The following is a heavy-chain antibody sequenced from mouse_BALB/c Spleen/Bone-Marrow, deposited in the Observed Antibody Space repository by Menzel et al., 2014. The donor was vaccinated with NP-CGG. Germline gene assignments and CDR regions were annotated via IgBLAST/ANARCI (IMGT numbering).Heavy chain of an antibody. D-gene: IGHD2-1*01. Sequence: VQLQQSGAELVKPGASVKLSCTASGFNIKDTYMHWVKQRPEQGLEWIGRIDPANGNTKYDPKFQGKATITADTSSNTAYLQRSSLTSEDTAVYYCARLYGNYLFYAMDYWGQGTSVTVSS. V-gene: IGHV14-3*02. J-gene: IGHJ4*01. CDR1: GFNIKDTY. CDR3: ARLYGNYLFYAMDY. CDR2: IDPANGNT.